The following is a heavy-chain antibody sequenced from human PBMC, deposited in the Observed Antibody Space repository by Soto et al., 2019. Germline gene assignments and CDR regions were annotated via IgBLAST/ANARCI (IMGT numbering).Heavy chain of an antibody. CDR2: ISGSGSTI. V-gene: IGHV3-11*01. D-gene: IGHD3-3*01. J-gene: IGHJ6*04. CDR1: GFTFSDYY. Sequence: QVQLVESGGGLVKPGGSLRLSCAASGFTFSDYYMRWIRQAPGKGLEWVSYISGSGSTIYYADSVKGRFTISRDNAKNSLFLQMNSLRAEDTAVYYCAKVRPVRLFAVVPQEDVWGKGTTVTVSS. CDR3: AKVRPVRLFAVVPQEDV.